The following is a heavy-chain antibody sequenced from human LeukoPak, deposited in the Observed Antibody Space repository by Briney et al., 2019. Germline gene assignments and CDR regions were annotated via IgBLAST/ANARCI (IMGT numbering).Heavy chain of an antibody. J-gene: IGHJ2*01. V-gene: IGHV4-39*02. CDR2: IYYSGST. Sequence: SETLSLTCTVSGGSISSSSYYWGWIRQPPGKGLEWIGSIYYSGSTYYNPSLKSRVTISVDTSKNQFSLKLSSVTAADTAVYYCARDDGVNTFGGILLYWYFDLWGRGTLVTVSS. D-gene: IGHD3-16*01. CDR3: ARDDGVNTFGGILLYWYFDL. CDR1: GGSISSSSYY.